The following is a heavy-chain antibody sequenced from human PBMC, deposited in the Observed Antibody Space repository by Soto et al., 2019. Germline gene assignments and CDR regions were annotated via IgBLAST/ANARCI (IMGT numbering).Heavy chain of an antibody. CDR2: ITSDTNTI. D-gene: IGHD6-19*01. Sequence: EVQLVESGGGLVQPGGSLRLIYAASRFPFSIYSMNWVRQAPGKGLEWSSYITSDTNTIKYADSVKGRFTISRDNAKNLVYLQMHSLRDEDTAVYFCARSVEGHFDYWGQGTVVTVSS. J-gene: IGHJ4*02. V-gene: IGHV3-48*02. CDR1: RFPFSIYS. CDR3: ARSVEGHFDY.